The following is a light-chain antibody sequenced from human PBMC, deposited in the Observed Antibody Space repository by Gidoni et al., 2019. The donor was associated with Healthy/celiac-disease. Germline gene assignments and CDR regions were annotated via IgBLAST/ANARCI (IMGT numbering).Light chain of an antibody. Sequence: QSVLTQPPSVSGAPGLRVTISCTGSSSNIGAGYDVHWYQQLPGTAPKLLIYGNSNRPSGVPDRFSGSKSGTSASLAITGLHAEDEADYYCQSYDSSLSGVVFGGGTKLTVL. CDR1: SSNIGAGYD. CDR3: QSYDSSLSGVV. V-gene: IGLV1-40*01. CDR2: GNS. J-gene: IGLJ2*01.